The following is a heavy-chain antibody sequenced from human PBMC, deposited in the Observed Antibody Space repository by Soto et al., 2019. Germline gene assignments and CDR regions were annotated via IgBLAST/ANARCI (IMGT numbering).Heavy chain of an antibody. CDR3: AKDHRGNAYCGGDCYSGDDAFEI. V-gene: IGHV3-23*01. Sequence: PGGSLRLSCAASGFTFSSYSMSWVRQAPGKGLEWVSAISGSGGSTYYADSVKGWFTISRDNSKNTLYLQMNSLRAEDTAVYYCAKDHRGNAYCGGDCYSGDDAFEIGGQGTMVTVS. D-gene: IGHD2-21*02. J-gene: IGHJ3*02. CDR1: GFTFSSYS. CDR2: ISGSGGST.